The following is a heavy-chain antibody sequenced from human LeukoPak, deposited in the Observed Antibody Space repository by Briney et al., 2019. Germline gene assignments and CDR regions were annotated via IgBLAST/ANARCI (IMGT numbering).Heavy chain of an antibody. D-gene: IGHD2-2*01. V-gene: IGHV4-34*01. CDR1: GGSFSGYY. J-gene: IGHJ4*02. Sequence: SETLSLTCAVYGGSFSGYYWSWIRQAPGKGLEWIGEINHSGSTNYNPSLTSRVTISVDTSKNQFSLKLSSVTAADTAVYYCARGTAAPFYWGQGTLVTVSS. CDR3: ARGTAAPFY. CDR2: INHSGST.